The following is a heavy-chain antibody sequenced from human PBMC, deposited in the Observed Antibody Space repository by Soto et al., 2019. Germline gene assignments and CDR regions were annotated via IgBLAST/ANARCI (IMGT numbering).Heavy chain of an antibody. CDR2: INHSGST. J-gene: IGHJ6*03. CDR3: AREGYYYYMDV. Sequence: SETLSLTCAVYGGSFSGYYWSWIRQPPGKGLEWIGEINHSGSTSYNPSLKSRVTISVDTSKNQFSLKLSSVTAADTAVYYCAREGYYYYMDVWGKGTTVTVSS. CDR1: GGSFSGYY. V-gene: IGHV4-34*01.